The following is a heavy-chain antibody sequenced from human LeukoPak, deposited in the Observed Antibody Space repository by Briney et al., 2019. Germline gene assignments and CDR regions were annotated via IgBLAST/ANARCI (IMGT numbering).Heavy chain of an antibody. Sequence: GASVKVSCKASGYTFTSYGISWVRQAPGQGLEWMGWISGYNGHTNYAQKLQGRVNMTTDTSTSTAYMELRRLRSDDTAVYYCARDTKRSRARWENLGFDPWGQGTLVAVSS. CDR2: ISGYNGHT. D-gene: IGHD1-26*01. J-gene: IGHJ5*02. V-gene: IGHV1-18*01. CDR3: ARDTKRSRARWENLGFDP. CDR1: GYTFTSYG.